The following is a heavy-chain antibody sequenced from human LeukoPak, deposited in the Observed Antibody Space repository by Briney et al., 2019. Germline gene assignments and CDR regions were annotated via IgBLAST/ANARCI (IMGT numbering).Heavy chain of an antibody. D-gene: IGHD4-17*01. CDR2: NYYSGST. CDR3: ARQSTTVTSRFDY. Sequence: SETLSLTCTVSGGSISSYYWSWIRQPPGKGLEWIGYNYYSGSTNYNPSLKSRVTISVDTSKNQFSLKLSSVTAADTAVYYCARQSTTVTSRFDYWGQGTLVTVSS. V-gene: IGHV4-59*08. CDR1: GGSISSYY. J-gene: IGHJ4*02.